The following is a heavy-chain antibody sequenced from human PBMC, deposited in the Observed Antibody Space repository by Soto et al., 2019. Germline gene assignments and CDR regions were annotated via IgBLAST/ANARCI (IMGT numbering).Heavy chain of an antibody. V-gene: IGHV5-51*01. CDR1: GYTFIYFW. CDR3: ARQGTSRGSDYAAFDV. D-gene: IGHD3-10*01. J-gene: IGHJ4*02. Sequence: GESLKISCQASGYTFIYFWVAWVRQVPGRGLEWMGVIYPGASDIRYSPSFEGHVTISAEKATNSAYLQWSSLEAADTAIYYCARQGTSRGSDYAAFDVWGPGTLVTFSS. CDR2: IYPGASDI.